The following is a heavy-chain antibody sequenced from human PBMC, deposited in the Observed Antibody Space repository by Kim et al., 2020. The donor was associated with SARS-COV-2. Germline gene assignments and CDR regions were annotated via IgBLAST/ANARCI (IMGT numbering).Heavy chain of an antibody. CDR2: ISAYNGNT. V-gene: IGHV1-18*01. CDR3: ARRKKNYYDSSGYSWYFDL. D-gene: IGHD3-22*01. J-gene: IGHJ2*01. CDR1: GYTFTSYG. Sequence: ASVKVSCKASGYTFTSYGISWVRQAPGQGLEWMGWISAYNGNTNYAQKLQGRVTMTTDTSTSTAYMELRSLRSDDTAVYYCARRKKNYYDSSGYSWYFDLWGRGTLVPVSS.